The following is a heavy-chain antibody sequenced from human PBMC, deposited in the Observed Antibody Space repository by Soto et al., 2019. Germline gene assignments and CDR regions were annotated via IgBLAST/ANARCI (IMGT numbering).Heavy chain of an antibody. V-gene: IGHV3-7*05. Sequence: GESLKISCAASGFTFSSYWMSWVRQAPGKGLEWVANIKQDGSEKYYVDSVKGRFTISRDNAKNSLYLQMNSLRAEDTAGYYCARERTVVYYDFWSGYYPVAHINYYYYGMDVWGQGTTVTVSS. CDR2: IKQDGSEK. D-gene: IGHD3-3*01. CDR1: GFTFSSYW. CDR3: ARERTVVYYDFWSGYYPVAHINYYYYGMDV. J-gene: IGHJ6*02.